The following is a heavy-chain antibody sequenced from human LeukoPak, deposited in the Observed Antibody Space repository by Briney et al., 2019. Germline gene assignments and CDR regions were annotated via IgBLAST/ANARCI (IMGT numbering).Heavy chain of an antibody. V-gene: IGHV3-23*01. D-gene: IGHD6-13*01. Sequence: PGGSLRLSCAASGFTFSSYAMSWVRHAPGNGLEWVSAISGSGGSTYYADSVKGRFTISRDNAKNTLYLQMNSLRAEDTAVYYCAKVSSSWNPVFDYWGQGTLVTVSS. CDR3: AKVSSSWNPVFDY. CDR2: ISGSGGST. J-gene: IGHJ4*02. CDR1: GFTFSSYA.